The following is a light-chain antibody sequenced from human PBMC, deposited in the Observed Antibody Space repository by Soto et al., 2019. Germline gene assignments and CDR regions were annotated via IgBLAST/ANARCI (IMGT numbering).Light chain of an antibody. Sequence: QSALTQPASVSGSPGQSITLSCTGTSSDVGGYNYVSWYQQHPGKAPKLMIYEVSNRPSGVSNRFSGSKSGNTASLTISGLQAEDEADYYCSSYTSSSNWVFGGGTKVTVL. CDR3: SSYTSSSNWV. J-gene: IGLJ3*02. CDR1: SSDVGGYNY. CDR2: EVS. V-gene: IGLV2-14*01.